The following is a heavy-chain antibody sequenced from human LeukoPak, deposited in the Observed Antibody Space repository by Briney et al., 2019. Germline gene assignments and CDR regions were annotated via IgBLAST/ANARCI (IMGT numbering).Heavy chain of an antibody. CDR3: ARGVRGQLYYFDY. V-gene: IGHV3-7*01. CDR1: GFTFTTFW. CDR2: IKEDGSEK. D-gene: IGHD5-18*01. Sequence: GGSLRLSCAASGFTFTTFWMSWVRQAPGKGLEWLANIKEDGSEKYYLDSVRGRITVSRDNAKNSLNLQIDSLGVEDTAAYYCARGVRGQLYYFDYWGPGTLVTVSS. J-gene: IGHJ4*02.